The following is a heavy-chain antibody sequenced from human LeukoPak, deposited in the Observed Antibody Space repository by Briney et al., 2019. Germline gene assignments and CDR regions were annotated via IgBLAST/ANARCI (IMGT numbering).Heavy chain of an antibody. Sequence: SETLSLTCTVSGGSISSGSYYWSWIRQPAGKGLEWIGRIYTSGSTNYNPSFKSRVTISVDTSKNQFSLKLSSVTAADTAVYYCARGTAPHLGPYFDYWGQGTLVTVSS. D-gene: IGHD5-18*01. J-gene: IGHJ4*02. CDR3: ARGTAPHLGPYFDY. CDR2: IYTSGST. CDR1: GGSISSGSYY. V-gene: IGHV4-61*02.